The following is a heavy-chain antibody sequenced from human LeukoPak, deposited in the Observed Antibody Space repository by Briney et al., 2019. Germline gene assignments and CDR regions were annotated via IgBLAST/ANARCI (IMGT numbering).Heavy chain of an antibody. V-gene: IGHV3-21*01. CDR2: ISSSSSYI. Sequence: GGSLRLSCAASGFTFSDAWMSWVRQAPGKGLEWVSSISSSSSYIYYADSVKGRFTISRDNAKNSLYLQMNSLRAEDTAVYYCAPNLVTGTPPWGQGTLVTVSS. CDR3: APNLVTGTPP. J-gene: IGHJ4*02. CDR1: GFTFSDAW. D-gene: IGHD1-7*01.